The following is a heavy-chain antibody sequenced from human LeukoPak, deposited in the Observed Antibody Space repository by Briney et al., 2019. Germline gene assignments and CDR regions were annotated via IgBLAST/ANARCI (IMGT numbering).Heavy chain of an antibody. D-gene: IGHD6-19*01. CDR3: ARAETYSSGWYDPFFDY. CDR1: GGSISSSSHH. CDR2: IYYSGNT. J-gene: IGHJ4*02. V-gene: IGHV4-39*07. Sequence: SETLSLTCTVSGGSISSSSHHWGWIRQSPGKGLEWIASIYYSGNTYYNSSLKSRVTISVDTSKNQFSLKLRSVTAADTAVYHCARAETYSSGWYDPFFDYWGQGTLVTVST.